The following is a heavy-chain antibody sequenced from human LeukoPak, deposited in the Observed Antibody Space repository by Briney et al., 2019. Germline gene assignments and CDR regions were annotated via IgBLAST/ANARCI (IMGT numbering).Heavy chain of an antibody. CDR2: IKSKSSGGTA. J-gene: IGHJ4*02. D-gene: IGHD1-14*01. CDR3: TVGVAGTPAEPRIDY. CDR1: GFTFSYAW. V-gene: IGHV3-15*01. Sequence: GGSLRLSCAASGFTFSYAWMSWVRQAPGKGLEWVGRIKSKSSGGTADYTAPVKGRFTISRDDSKNTLYLQMNSLTTDDTGLYYCTVGVAGTPAEPRIDYWGQGTLVTISS.